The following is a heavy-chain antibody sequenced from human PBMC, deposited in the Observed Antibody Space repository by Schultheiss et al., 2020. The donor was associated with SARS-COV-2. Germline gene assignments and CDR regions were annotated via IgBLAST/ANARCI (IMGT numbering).Heavy chain of an antibody. D-gene: IGHD3-10*01. Sequence: GGSLRLSCAASGFTFSSYDMHWVRQATGKGLEWVSAIGTAGDPYYPGSVKGRFTISRDNSKNTLYLQMNSLRAEDTAVYYCARVWFGYVMNWGQGTQVTVSS. CDR1: GFTFSSYD. CDR3: ARVWFGYVMN. J-gene: IGHJ4*02. V-gene: IGHV3-13*05. CDR2: IGTAGDP.